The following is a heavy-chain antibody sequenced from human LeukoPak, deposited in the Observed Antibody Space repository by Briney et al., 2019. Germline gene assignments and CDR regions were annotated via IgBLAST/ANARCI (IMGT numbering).Heavy chain of an antibody. J-gene: IGHJ5*02. CDR1: GYTFTTYG. V-gene: IGHV1-18*01. CDR2: IRAYSGNT. Sequence: ASVKVSCKPSGYTFTTYGIIWVRQAPGQRLEWMGWIRAYSGNTNYAQKLQGRITMTTDTSTSTAYMELRSLRSDDTAMYYCARDGRQGSPSMFDPWGQGTLVTVSS. D-gene: IGHD1-26*01. CDR3: ARDGRQGSPSMFDP.